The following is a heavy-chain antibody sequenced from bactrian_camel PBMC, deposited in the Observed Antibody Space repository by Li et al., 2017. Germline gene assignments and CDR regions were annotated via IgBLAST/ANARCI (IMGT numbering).Heavy chain of an antibody. CDR3: AARQPCRVWLGYEDPGEYNI. CDR1: GHTYSSNC. Sequence: HVQLVESGGGSVQPGGSLRLSCGASGHTYSSNCMGWFRQAPGKEREGVAGIVSDGRTSYANVVKGRFTISRDDANNTLLLQMTGLKPEDTAMYYCAARQPCRVWLGYEDPGEYNIWGQGTQVTVS. D-gene: IGHD5*01. V-gene: IGHV3S53*01. CDR2: IVSDGRT. J-gene: IGHJ4*01.